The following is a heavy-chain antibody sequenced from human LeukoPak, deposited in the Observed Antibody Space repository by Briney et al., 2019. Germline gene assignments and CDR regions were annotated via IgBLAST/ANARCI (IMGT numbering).Heavy chain of an antibody. CDR3: ARDGRDGYNFNAFDI. CDR1: GYTFTSYY. V-gene: IGHV1-2*02. J-gene: IGHJ3*02. CDR2: INPNSGGT. D-gene: IGHD5-24*01. Sequence: ASVKVSCKASGYTFTSYYMHWVRQAPGQGLEWMGWINPNSGGTNYAQKFQGRVTMTRDTSISTAYMELSRLRSDDTAVYYCARDGRDGYNFNAFDIWGQGTMVTVSS.